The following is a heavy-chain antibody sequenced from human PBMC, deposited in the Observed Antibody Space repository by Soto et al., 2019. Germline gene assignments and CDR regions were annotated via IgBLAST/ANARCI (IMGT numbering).Heavy chain of an antibody. V-gene: IGHV4-30-4*01. CDR2: IYYSGST. D-gene: IGHD3-22*01. CDR1: GGSISSGDYY. J-gene: IGHJ4*02. CDR3: ARGVGYYDPGDY. Sequence: SETLSLTCTVSGGSISSGDYYWSWIRQPPGKGLEWIGYIYYSGSTYCNPSLKSRVTISVDTSKNQFSLKLSSVTAADTAVYYCARGVGYYDPGDYWGQGTLVTVSS.